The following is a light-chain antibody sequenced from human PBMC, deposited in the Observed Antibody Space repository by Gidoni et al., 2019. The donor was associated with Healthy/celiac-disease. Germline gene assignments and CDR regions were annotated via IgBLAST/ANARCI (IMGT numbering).Light chain of an antibody. J-gene: IGKJ2*01. CDR2: GAS. CDR1: QSVSSN. Sequence: EIVMTQSLATLSVSPGERATLSCRASQSVSSNLPWYQQKPGQAPRLLIYGASTRATGIPARFSGSGSGTEFTLTISSLQSEDFAVYYCQQYNNWPPYTFGQGTKLEIK. CDR3: QQYNNWPPYT. V-gene: IGKV3-15*01.